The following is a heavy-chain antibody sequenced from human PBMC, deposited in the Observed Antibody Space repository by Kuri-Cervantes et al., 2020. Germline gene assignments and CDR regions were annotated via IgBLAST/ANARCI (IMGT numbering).Heavy chain of an antibody. D-gene: IGHD6-13*01. CDR2: IKQDGSEK. CDR3: ARGRYSSSWYGDGGFDY. V-gene: IGHV3-7*01. Sequence: GGSLRLSCAASGFTFSSYWMSWVRQAPGKGLEWVANIKQDGSEKYYVDSVKGRFTISRDNAKNSLYLQMNRLRAEDTAVYYCARGRYSSSWYGDGGFDYWGQGTLVTVSS. J-gene: IGHJ4*02. CDR1: GFTFSSYW.